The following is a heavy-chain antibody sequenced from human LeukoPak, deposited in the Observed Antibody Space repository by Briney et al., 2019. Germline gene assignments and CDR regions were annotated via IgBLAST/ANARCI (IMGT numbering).Heavy chain of an antibody. V-gene: IGHV3-7*03. CDR1: GFTFSRNW. Sequence: GGSLRLSCAASGFTFSRNWMIWVRQAPGKRLEWVANVNQDGSEKYYVDSVKGRFTISRDNAKNSLFLQMNSLRAEDTAVYYCARVGSGNFLGAFDIWGQGTMVTVSS. J-gene: IGHJ3*02. D-gene: IGHD1-26*01. CDR3: ARVGSGNFLGAFDI. CDR2: VNQDGSEK.